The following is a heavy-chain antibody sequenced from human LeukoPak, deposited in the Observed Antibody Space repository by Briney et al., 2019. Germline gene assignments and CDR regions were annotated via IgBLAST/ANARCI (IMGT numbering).Heavy chain of an antibody. Sequence: GGSLRLSCAAFGFTFSTYAMSWVRQAPGKGLEWVSAITPTAGNTYYADSVKGRFTISRDTSKNTQFLQMNSLRAEDTAVYYCLGYCSGGSCYSGGYWGQGTLVTVSS. CDR1: GFTFSTYA. CDR3: LGYCSGGSCYSGGY. CDR2: ITPTAGNT. V-gene: IGHV3-23*01. D-gene: IGHD2-15*01. J-gene: IGHJ4*02.